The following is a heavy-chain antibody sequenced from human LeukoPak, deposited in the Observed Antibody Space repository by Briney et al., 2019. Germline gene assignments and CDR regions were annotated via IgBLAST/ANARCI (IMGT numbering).Heavy chain of an antibody. V-gene: IGHV1-2*02. CDR2: INPNSGGT. D-gene: IGHD4-23*01. Sequence: GASVTVSCKASGYTLTVQYMHWVRQAPGQGLEWMGWINPNSGGTSYAQKFQGRVTMTRDTSISTAYMELSRLRSDDTAVYYCTRVRVGTSYFFDYWGPGNLVTVSS. CDR1: GYTLTVQY. J-gene: IGHJ4*02. CDR3: TRVRVGTSYFFDY.